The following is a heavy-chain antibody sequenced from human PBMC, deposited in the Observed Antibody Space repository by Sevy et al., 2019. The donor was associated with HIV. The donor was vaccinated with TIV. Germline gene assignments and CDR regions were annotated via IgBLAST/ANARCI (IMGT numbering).Heavy chain of an antibody. CDR2: FEPEDGET. CDR1: GYTLTELS. D-gene: IGHD1-26*01. J-gene: IGHJ3*02. CDR3: ATDTAREGSRNDAFDI. V-gene: IGHV1-24*01. Sequence: ASVKVCCKVSGYTLTELSMHWVRQAPGKGLEWMGGFEPEDGETIYAQKFQGRVTMTEDTSTDTAYMELSSLRSEDTAVYYCATDTAREGSRNDAFDIWGQGTMVTVSS.